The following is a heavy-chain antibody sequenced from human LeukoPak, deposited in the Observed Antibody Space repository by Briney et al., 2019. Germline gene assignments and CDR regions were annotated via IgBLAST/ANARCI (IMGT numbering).Heavy chain of an antibody. V-gene: IGHV3-66*01. CDR2: MYDGGTT. J-gene: IGHJ4*02. D-gene: IGHD7-27*01. Sequence: GGSLRLSCVVSGFAVSRSQMSWVRQAPGKGLEWVSSMYDGGTTHHADSVKGRFTISRDNSKNTLYLQMNSLTVEDTAVYYCAGRAELGRGFDYRGQGTRVIVYS. CDR3: AGRAELGRGFDY. CDR1: GFAVSRSQ.